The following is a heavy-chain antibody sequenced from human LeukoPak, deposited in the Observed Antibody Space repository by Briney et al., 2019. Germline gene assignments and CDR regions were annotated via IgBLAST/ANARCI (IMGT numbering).Heavy chain of an antibody. CDR3: AKGGQRWLQFFDY. CDR2: IRYGGSNK. Sequence: GGSLRLSCAASRFTFSSYGMHWVRQAPGKGLEWVAFIRYGGSNKYYADSVKGRFTISRDNSKNTLYLQMNSLRAEDTAVYYCAKGGQRWLQFFDYWGRGTLVTVSS. V-gene: IGHV3-30*02. CDR1: RFTFSSYG. J-gene: IGHJ4*02. D-gene: IGHD5-24*01.